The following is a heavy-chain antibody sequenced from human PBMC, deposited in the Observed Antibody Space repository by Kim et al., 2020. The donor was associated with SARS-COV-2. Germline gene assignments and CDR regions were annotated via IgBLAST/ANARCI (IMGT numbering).Heavy chain of an antibody. CDR2: IKQDGSEK. CDR1: GFTFSSYW. V-gene: IGHV3-7*04. CDR3: AGGMVYAIDGWFDP. D-gene: IGHD2-8*01. Sequence: GGSLRLSCAASGFTFSSYWMSWVRQAPGKGLEWVANIKQDGSEKYYVDSVKGRFTISRDNAKNSLYLQMNSLRAEDTAVYYCAGGMVYAIDGWFDPWGQGTLVTVSS. J-gene: IGHJ5*02.